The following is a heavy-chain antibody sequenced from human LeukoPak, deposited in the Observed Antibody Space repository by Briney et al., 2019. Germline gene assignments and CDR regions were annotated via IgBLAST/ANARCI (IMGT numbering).Heavy chain of an antibody. CDR2: T. CDR3: VRGPYGSGISNWFDP. Sequence: TYYNPSLKSRVTISVDTSKNQFSLKLTSVTAADTAVYYCVRGPYGSGISNWFDPWGQGTLVIVSS. D-gene: IGHD3-10*01. V-gene: IGHV4-39*07. J-gene: IGHJ5*02.